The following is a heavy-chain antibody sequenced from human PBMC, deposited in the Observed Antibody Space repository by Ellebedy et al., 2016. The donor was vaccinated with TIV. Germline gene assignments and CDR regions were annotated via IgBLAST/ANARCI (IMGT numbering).Heavy chain of an antibody. CDR2: INHSGST. CDR1: GGSFSGYY. V-gene: IGHV4-34*01. CDR3: ARRIVVHIGTYYMDV. Sequence: SETLSLXCAVYGGSFSGYYWSWIRQPPGKGLEWIGEINHSGSTNYNPSLKSRVTISVDTSKNQFSLKLSSVTAADTAVYYCARRIVVHIGTYYMDVWGKGTTVTVSS. D-gene: IGHD2-2*01. J-gene: IGHJ6*03.